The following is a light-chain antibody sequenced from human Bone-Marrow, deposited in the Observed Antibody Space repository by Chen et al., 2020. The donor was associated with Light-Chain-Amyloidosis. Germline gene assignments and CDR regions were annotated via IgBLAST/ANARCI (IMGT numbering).Light chain of an antibody. V-gene: IGLV3-25*03. Sequence: SYELTQPPSWSLSPGQTARITCSGDDLPKKYAYWYQQKPGQAPVLVIHRDTERPTGISDRFSGSSAGTTATLTSSGVQAEDEADYHCQSADSSGTYKVIFGGGTKRTVL. CDR3: QSADSSGTYKVI. CDR2: RDT. J-gene: IGLJ2*01. CDR1: DLPKKY.